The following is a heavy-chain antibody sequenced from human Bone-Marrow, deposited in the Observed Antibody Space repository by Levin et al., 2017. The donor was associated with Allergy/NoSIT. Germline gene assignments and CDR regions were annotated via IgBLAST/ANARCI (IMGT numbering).Heavy chain of an antibody. CDR2: INRGGTST. J-gene: IGHJ4*02. V-gene: IGHV3-74*01. CDR3: ARDPFAYNFGSGSYLDY. CDR1: GFAFSNYW. Sequence: PGESLKISCAASGFAFSNYWMHWVRQAPGKGLVWVSRINRGGTSTTYADSVKGRFTISRDNAKNTLYLQMNSLRAEDTAVYYCARDPFAYNFGSGSYLDYLGQGTLVSVSS. D-gene: IGHD3-10*01.